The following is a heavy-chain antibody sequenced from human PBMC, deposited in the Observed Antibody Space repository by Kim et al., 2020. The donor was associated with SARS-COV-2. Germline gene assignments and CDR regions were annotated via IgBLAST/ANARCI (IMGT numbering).Heavy chain of an antibody. D-gene: IGHD6-19*01. V-gene: IGHV3-23*01. CDR3: AKERTVAVLRNYYYYGMDV. CDR1: GFTFSSYA. Sequence: GGSLRLSCAASGFTFSSYAMSWVRQAPGKGLEWVSAISGSGGSTYYADSVKGRFTISRDNSKNTLYLQMNSLRAEDTDVYYCAKERTVAVLRNYYYYGMDVWGKGTTVTVSP. CDR2: ISGSGGST. J-gene: IGHJ6*04.